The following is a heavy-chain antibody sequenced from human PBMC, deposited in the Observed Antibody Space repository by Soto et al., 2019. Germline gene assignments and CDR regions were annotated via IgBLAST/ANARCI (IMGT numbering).Heavy chain of an antibody. V-gene: IGHV3-64*01. D-gene: IGHD6-6*01. CDR3: ARRARPDFYYMDV. J-gene: IGHJ6*03. Sequence: EVQLAESGGGLAQTGGSLRLSCAASGFTLSGYAMDWVRQAPGKGLEYVSGISSNGVGTYYANSVQGRFTISRDNSKNPVYLQMGSLRPEDMAVYYCARRARPDFYYMDVWGKGTTVTVSS. CDR2: ISSNGVGT. CDR1: GFTLSGYA.